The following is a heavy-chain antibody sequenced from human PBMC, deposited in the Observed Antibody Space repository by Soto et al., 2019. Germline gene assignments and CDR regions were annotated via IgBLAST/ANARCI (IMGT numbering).Heavy chain of an antibody. CDR3: ARRGSSWYRALQRTGYFDY. J-gene: IGHJ4*02. D-gene: IGHD6-13*01. CDR2: IYYSGST. CDR1: GGSISSSSYY. Sequence: SETLSLTCTVSGGSISSSSYYWGWIRQPPGKGLEWIGSIYYSGSTYYNPSLKSRVTISVDTSKNQFSLKLSSVTAADTAVYYCARRGSSWYRALQRTGYFDYWGQGTLVTVSS. V-gene: IGHV4-39*01.